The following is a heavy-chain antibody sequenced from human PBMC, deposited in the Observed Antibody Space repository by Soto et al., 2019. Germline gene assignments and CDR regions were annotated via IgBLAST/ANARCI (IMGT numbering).Heavy chain of an antibody. J-gene: IGHJ3*02. V-gene: IGHV3-48*01. CDR3: AREGNAFDI. CDR2: ISSSSSTI. CDR1: GFTFSSYS. Sequence: EVQLVESGGGLVQPGGSLRLSCTASGFTFSSYSMNWVRQAPGKGLEWVSYISSSSSTIYYADSVKGRFTISRDNAKNSLYLQMNSLRAEDTAVYYCAREGNAFDIWGQGTMVTVSS.